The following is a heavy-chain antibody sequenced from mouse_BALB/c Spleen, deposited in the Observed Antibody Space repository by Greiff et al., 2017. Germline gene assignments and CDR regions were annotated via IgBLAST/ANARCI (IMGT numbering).Heavy chain of an antibody. V-gene: IGHV5-9-4*01. CDR3: AREDYDSLFAY. Sequence: EVQGVESGGGLVKPGGSLKLSCAASGFTFSSYAMSWVRQSPEKRLEWVAEISSGGSYTYYPDTVTGRFTISRDNAKNTLYLEMSSLRSEDTAMYYCAREDYDSLFAYWGQGTLVTVSA. CDR2: ISSGGSYT. CDR1: GFTFSSYA. J-gene: IGHJ3*01. D-gene: IGHD2-4*01.